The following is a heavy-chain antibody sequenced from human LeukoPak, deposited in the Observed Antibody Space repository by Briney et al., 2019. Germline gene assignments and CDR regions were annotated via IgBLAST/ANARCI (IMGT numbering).Heavy chain of an antibody. CDR2: ISDSGGTT. Sequence: GGSLRLSCAVSGITLSNYGMSWVRQAPGKGLEWVAGISDSGGTTKYADSVKGRFTISRDNRKTTLYLQMNSLRAEDTAVYFCAKRGVVIRVILVGFHKEAYYFDSWGQGALVTVSS. CDR1: GITLSNYG. CDR3: AKRGVVIRVILVGFHKEAYYFDS. J-gene: IGHJ4*02. D-gene: IGHD3-22*01. V-gene: IGHV3-23*01.